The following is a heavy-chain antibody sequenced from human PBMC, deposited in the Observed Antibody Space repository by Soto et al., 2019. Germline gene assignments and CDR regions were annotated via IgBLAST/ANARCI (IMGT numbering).Heavy chain of an antibody. Sequence: GGSLRLSCAASGFTFSNAWMSWVRQAPGKGLEWVGRIKSKTDGGTTDYAAPVKGRFTISRDDSKNTLYLQMNSLKTEDTAVYYCTTDRNGYSSGWYSGYWGQGTLVTVSS. D-gene: IGHD6-19*01. CDR3: TTDRNGYSSGWYSGY. CDR2: IKSKTDGGTT. CDR1: GFTFSNAW. J-gene: IGHJ4*02. V-gene: IGHV3-15*01.